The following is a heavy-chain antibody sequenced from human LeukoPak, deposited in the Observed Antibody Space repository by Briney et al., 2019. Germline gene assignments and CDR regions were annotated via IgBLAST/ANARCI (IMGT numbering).Heavy chain of an antibody. J-gene: IGHJ4*02. CDR3: ARDIVVVPAAIPVFDY. V-gene: IGHV3-21*01. CDR1: GFTFSSYS. Sequence: GGSLRLSCAASGFTFSSYSMNWVRQAPGKGLEWVSSISSSSSYIYYADSVKGRFTISRDNSKNTLYLQMNSLRAEDTAVYYCARDIVVVPAAIPVFDYWGQGTLVTVSS. CDR2: ISSSSSYI. D-gene: IGHD2-2*02.